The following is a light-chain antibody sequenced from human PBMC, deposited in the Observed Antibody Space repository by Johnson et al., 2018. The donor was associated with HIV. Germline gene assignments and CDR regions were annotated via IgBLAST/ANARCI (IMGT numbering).Light chain of an antibody. CDR3: GTWDSSLSAGV. CDR2: DNN. V-gene: IGLV1-51*01. Sequence: QSVLTQPPSVSAAPGQKVTISCSGTSSNIGNHYVSWYQHLPGRAPKLLIYDNNKRPSGIPDRFSGSKSGTSATLGITGLRTGDEADYYCGTWDSSLSAGVLATGTMVTLL. J-gene: IGLJ1*01. CDR1: SSNIGNHY.